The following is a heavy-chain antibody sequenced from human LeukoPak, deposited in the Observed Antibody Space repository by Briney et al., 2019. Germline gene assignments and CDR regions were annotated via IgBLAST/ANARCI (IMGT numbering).Heavy chain of an antibody. CDR1: GGSFSGYY. V-gene: IGHV4-34*01. J-gene: IGHJ4*02. D-gene: IGHD3-10*01. CDR2: INHSGST. CDR3: ALGFGELLWDY. Sequence: PSETLSLTCAVYGGSFSGYYWSWIRQPPGKGLEWIGEINHSGSTNYNPSLKSRVTISVDTSKNQFSLKLSSVTAADTAVYYCALGFGELLWDYWGQGTLVTVSS.